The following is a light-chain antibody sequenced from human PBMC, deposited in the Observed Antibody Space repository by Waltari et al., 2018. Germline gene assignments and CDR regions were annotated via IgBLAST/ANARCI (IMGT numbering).Light chain of an antibody. CDR2: DDS. Sequence: YDLTQSPSLSVSPGQPASITCSADHLGPTYVSWSPLRPGQSPLLVIYDDSRRPSGIPARFSGSNSGNTATLTITGTQSMDEADYYCQAWDGVAVVFGGGTQLTVL. V-gene: IGLV3-1*01. J-gene: IGLJ3*02. CDR1: HLGPTY. CDR3: QAWDGVAVV.